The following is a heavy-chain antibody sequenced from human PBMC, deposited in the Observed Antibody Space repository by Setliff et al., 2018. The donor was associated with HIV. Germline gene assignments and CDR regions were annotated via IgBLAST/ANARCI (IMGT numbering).Heavy chain of an antibody. J-gene: IGHJ4*02. CDR2: ISSSGNAI. V-gene: IGHV3-11*04. CDR3: AKGASFSGSYFDY. D-gene: IGHD5-12*01. CDR1: GFTFGDYY. Sequence: PGGSLRLSCAASGFTFGDYYMSWIRQAPGKGLEWVSYISSSGNAIYYADSVKGRFTISRDNAKNSLYLQMNSLRAEETAVYYCAKGASFSGSYFDYWGQGTLVTVSS.